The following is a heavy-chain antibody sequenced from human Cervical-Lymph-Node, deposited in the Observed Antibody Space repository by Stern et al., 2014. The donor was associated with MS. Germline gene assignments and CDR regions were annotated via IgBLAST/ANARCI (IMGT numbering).Heavy chain of an antibody. CDR3: ARVPKVAVAGREC. J-gene: IGHJ4*02. CDR2: INPSGGST. D-gene: IGHD6-19*01. Sequence: VTLVESGAEVKKPGASVRVSCKASGYTFTSYCMHWGRQPPGQGLEREGIINPSGGSTSYAQKFQGRVTMTRDPSTSTVYMELSSLRSEDTAVYYCARVPKVAVAGRECWGQGTLVNVSS. V-gene: IGHV1-46*01. CDR1: GYTFTSYC.